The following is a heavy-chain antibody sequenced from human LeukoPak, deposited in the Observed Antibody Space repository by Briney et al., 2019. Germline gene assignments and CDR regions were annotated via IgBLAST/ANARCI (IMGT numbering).Heavy chain of an antibody. D-gene: IGHD1-26*01. CDR3: ARYSGSSADYFDY. CDR2: IYSGGST. J-gene: IGHJ4*02. Sequence: PGGSLRLSCAASGFTVSSNYMSWVRQAPGKGLEWVSVIYSGGSTYYADSVKGRFTISRDNSKNTLYLQMNSLRAEDTAVYYCARYSGSSADYFDYWGQGTLVTVSS. V-gene: IGHV3-66*01. CDR1: GFTVSSNY.